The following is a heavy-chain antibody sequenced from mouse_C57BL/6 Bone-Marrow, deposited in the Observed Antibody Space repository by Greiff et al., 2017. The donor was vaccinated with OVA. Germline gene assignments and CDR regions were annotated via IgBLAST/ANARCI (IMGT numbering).Heavy chain of an antibody. D-gene: IGHD1-1*01. CDR2: ISDGGSYT. Sequence: EVQRVESGGGLVKPGGSLKLSCAASGFTFSSYAMSWVRQTPEKRLEWVANISDGGSYTYYPDNVKGRFPISRDNAKNNLYMQMSHLKSEDTAMYYGARSRITTGYYFDYWGQGTTLTVSS. V-gene: IGHV5-4*01. CDR3: ARSRITTGYYFDY. CDR1: GFTFSSYA. J-gene: IGHJ2*01.